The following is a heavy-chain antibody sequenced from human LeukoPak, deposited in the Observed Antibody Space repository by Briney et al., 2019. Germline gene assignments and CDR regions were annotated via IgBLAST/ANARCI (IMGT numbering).Heavy chain of an antibody. V-gene: IGHV3-9*01. Sequence: GRSLRLSCATSGFTFDDYAMHWVRQAPGMGLEWVSGISWNNDNIGYADSAKGRFTISRDNAKNSLYLEMNSLRPEDTAFYYCAKDIRGGSPRMDVWGQGTTVTVSS. J-gene: IGHJ6*02. CDR1: GFTFDDYA. CDR2: ISWNNDNI. D-gene: IGHD1-26*01. CDR3: AKDIRGGSPRMDV.